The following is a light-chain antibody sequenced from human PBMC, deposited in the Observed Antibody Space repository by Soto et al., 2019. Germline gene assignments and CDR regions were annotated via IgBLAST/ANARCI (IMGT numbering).Light chain of an antibody. CDR3: AQSEFLPIS. V-gene: IGKV1-12*01. J-gene: IGKJ5*01. CDR1: QGISSW. Sequence: MSLSPSSVSASVGDRVTITCRASQGISSWLAWYQQKPGAAPKLLIYSASSLESGVPSRFSGSGSGTDFTLTIISLQAEDCVRDKSAQSEFLPISFAEGT. CDR2: SAS.